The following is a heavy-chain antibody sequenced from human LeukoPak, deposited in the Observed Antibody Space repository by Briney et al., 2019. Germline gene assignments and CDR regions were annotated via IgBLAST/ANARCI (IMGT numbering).Heavy chain of an antibody. V-gene: IGHV4-4*09. CDR2: IYDSGST. CDR1: GGSITSDY. J-gene: IGHJ5*02. D-gene: IGHD4/OR15-4a*01. CDR3: AMSPPRGAWFDP. Sequence: SETLSLTCSVFGGSITSDYWSWIRQSPGKGLEWIGFIYDSGSTIYNPSLKSRVTISVDTSKNQFSLKLGSVTAADTAIYYCAMSPPRGAWFDPWGQGTLVTVSS.